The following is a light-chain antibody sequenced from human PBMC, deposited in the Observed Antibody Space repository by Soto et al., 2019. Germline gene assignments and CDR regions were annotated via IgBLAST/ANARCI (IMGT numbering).Light chain of an antibody. Sequence: QSVLTQPPSVSEAPGQRVTISCTGSSSNIGAGYEAHWYQQVPGTAPKLLIYENNQRPSGVPDRFSGSKSGTSASLAITGLQAEDEAEYYCQSYDSSLSGYVFGTGTKLTVL. V-gene: IGLV1-40*01. J-gene: IGLJ1*01. CDR2: ENN. CDR3: QSYDSSLSGYV. CDR1: SSNIGAGYE.